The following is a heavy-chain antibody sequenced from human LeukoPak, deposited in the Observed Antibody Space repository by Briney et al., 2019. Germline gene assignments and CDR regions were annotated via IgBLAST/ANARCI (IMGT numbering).Heavy chain of an antibody. J-gene: IGHJ3*02. D-gene: IGHD2-21*01. CDR3: ARSYCGGDCYPDHDAFDI. CDR2: IYYSGST. V-gene: IGHV4-39*01. Sequence: SETLSLTCTVSGGSISSSSYYWGWIRQPPGKGLEWIGRIYYSGSTYYNPSLKSRVTISVDTSKNQFSLKLSSVTAADTAVYYCARSYCGGDCYPDHDAFDIWGQGTMVTVSS. CDR1: GGSISSSSYY.